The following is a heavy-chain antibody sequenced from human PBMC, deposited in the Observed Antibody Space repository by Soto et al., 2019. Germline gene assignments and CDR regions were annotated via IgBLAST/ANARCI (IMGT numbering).Heavy chain of an antibody. V-gene: IGHV2-5*02. J-gene: IGHJ5*02. D-gene: IGHD1-1*01. CDR1: GFSLSTSGVA. CDR3: AHRPPERGLATFDP. Sequence: QITLKESGPTLVKPTQTLTLTCTFSGFSLSTSGVAVGWIRQPPGKALEWLALIYWDDDKRYSPSLKSRLTIXXXTXXNQVVHTMTNMDPVDTATYYCAHRPPERGLATFDPWGQGTLVTVSS. CDR2: IYWDDDK.